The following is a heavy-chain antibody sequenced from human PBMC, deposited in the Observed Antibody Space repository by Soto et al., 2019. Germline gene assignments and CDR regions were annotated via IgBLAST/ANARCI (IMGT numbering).Heavy chain of an antibody. CDR2: IIPILGIA. D-gene: IGHD2-15*01. CDR3: ARDCSGGSCYLTAPRLDAFDI. V-gene: IGHV1-69*04. CDR1: GGTFSSYT. Sequence: SVKVSCKASGGTFSSYTISWVRQAPGQGLEWMGRIIPILGIANYAQKFQGRVTITADKSTSTAYMELSSLRSEDTAVYYCARDCSGGSCYLTAPRLDAFDIWGQGTMVTVSS. J-gene: IGHJ3*02.